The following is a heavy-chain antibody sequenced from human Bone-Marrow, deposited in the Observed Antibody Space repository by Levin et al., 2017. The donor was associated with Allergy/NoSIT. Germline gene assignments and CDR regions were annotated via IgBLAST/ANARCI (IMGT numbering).Heavy chain of an antibody. CDR2: ISYDGRNK. V-gene: IGHV3-30*04. Sequence: GESLKISCVASGFPFSDYAIHWVRQAPGKGLEWVAAISYDGRNKQYSDSVKGRFTISRDSSKNTVYLQMNSLRGEDTAVYHCASDQSRDSSSDGYYYYYGMDVWGQGTTVTVAS. D-gene: IGHD6-6*01. CDR3: ASDQSRDSSSDGYYYYYGMDV. J-gene: IGHJ6*02. CDR1: GFPFSDYA.